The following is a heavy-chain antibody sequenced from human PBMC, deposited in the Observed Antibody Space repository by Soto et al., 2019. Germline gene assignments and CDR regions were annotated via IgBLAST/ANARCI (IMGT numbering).Heavy chain of an antibody. V-gene: IGHV3-33*01. D-gene: IGHD3-22*01. CDR1: GFTFSSYG. J-gene: IGHJ4*02. Sequence: GGSLRLSCEASGFTFSSYGMHWVRQAPGKGLERVAIIWNDGSNEYYADSVKGRFTISRDNSKNTLYLQVSNLRAEDTAVYFCPRDQTDSGGYSDSWGQGTLVTVSS. CDR2: IWNDGSNE. CDR3: PRDQTDSGGYSDS.